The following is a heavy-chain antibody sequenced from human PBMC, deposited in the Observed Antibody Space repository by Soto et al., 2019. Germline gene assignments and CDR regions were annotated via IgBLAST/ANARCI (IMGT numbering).Heavy chain of an antibody. V-gene: IGHV4-59*07. D-gene: IGHD4-17*01. CDR2: IYYSGST. CDR3: ARSNDYGGNPFDY. CDR1: GGSISSSY. J-gene: IGHJ4*02. Sequence: DTLSLTCTVPGGSISSSYWTWIRQPPGKGLEWIGYIYYSGSTNYNPSLKSRVTISVDTSKNQFSLKLSSVTAADTAVYYCARSNDYGGNPFDYWGQGTLVTVSS.